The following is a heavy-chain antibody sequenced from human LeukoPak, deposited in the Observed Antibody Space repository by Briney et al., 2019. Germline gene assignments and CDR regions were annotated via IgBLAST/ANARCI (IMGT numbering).Heavy chain of an antibody. Sequence: SVKVSCKASGYIFTNYGISWVRQAPGQGLEWMGGIIPIFGTANYAQKFQGRVTITADKSTSTAYMELSSLRSEDTAVYYCASSPNSSSSNYYYYYMDVWGKGTTVTVSS. D-gene: IGHD6-6*01. CDR2: IIPIFGTA. J-gene: IGHJ6*03. CDR1: GYIFTNYG. V-gene: IGHV1-69*06. CDR3: ASSPNSSSSNYYYYYMDV.